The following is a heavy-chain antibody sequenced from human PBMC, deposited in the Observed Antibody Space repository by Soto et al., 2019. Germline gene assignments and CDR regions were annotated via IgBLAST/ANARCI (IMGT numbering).Heavy chain of an antibody. J-gene: IGHJ4*02. V-gene: IGHV1-8*01. CDR3: ASGELLWFGELLR. CDR2: MNPNRGAT. CDR1: GYTFTSYE. Sequence: QVQLVQSGAEAKKPGASVKVSCKASGYTFTSYEINWVRQATGQGLEWMGWMNPNRGATGCAQKFQGRVTMTRNTSISTAYMELSSLRSEDTAVYYCASGELLWFGELLRWGQGTLVTVSS. D-gene: IGHD3-10*01.